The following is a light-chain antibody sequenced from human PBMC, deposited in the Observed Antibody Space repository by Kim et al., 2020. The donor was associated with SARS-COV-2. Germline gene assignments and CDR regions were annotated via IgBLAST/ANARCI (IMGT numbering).Light chain of an antibody. J-gene: IGLJ2*01. CDR2: GKN. Sequence: AVGQTVRITSQGASRRCYYASWYQQKPGQAPVLVIYGKNNRPSGIPDRFSGSSSGNTASLTITGAQAEDEADYYCNSRDSSGNRVVFGGGTQLTVL. CDR1: SRRCYY. CDR3: NSRDSSGNRVV. V-gene: IGLV3-19*01.